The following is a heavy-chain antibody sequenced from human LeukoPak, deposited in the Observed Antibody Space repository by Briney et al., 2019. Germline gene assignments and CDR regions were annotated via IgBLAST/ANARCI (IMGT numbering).Heavy chain of an antibody. D-gene: IGHD5-24*01. Sequence: GRSLRLSCAASGFTFSSYGMHWVRQPPGKGLEWVAVIWYDGSNKYYADSVKGRFAISRDDSKNTLYLQMNSQTAEDTAVYYCARDPRRDGYNLSWFDPWGQGTLVTVSS. J-gene: IGHJ5*02. CDR2: IWYDGSNK. CDR3: ARDPRRDGYNLSWFDP. CDR1: GFTFSSYG. V-gene: IGHV3-33*01.